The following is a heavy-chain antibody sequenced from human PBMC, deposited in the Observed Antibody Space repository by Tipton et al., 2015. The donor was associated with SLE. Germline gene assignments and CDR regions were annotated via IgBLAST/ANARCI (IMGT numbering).Heavy chain of an antibody. CDR3: ARAEQLADYWYFDL. Sequence: TLSLTCTVSGGSISSYYWNWIRQPPGKGLEWIGYIYYSGSTNYNPSLKSRVTISVDTSKNQFSLKLSSVTAADTAVYYCARAEQLADYWYFDLWGRGTLVTVSS. V-gene: IGHV4-59*01. CDR2: IYYSGST. D-gene: IGHD6-6*01. J-gene: IGHJ2*01. CDR1: GGSISSYY.